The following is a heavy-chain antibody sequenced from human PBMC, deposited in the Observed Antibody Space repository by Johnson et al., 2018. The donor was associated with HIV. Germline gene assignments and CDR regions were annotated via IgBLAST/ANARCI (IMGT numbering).Heavy chain of an antibody. Sequence: QVQLVESGAGLVKPGGSLRLSCAASGFTFSDYYMSWIRQAPGQGLEWVSYISWDGGSTYYADSVKGRFTISRDNSKNSLYLQRNSLRAEDTAVYYCAMGHNSAFDLWGQGTMVTVSS. D-gene: IGHD5-24*01. CDR1: GFTFSDYY. V-gene: IGHV3-11*04. J-gene: IGHJ3*01. CDR3: AMGHNSAFDL. CDR2: ISWDGGST.